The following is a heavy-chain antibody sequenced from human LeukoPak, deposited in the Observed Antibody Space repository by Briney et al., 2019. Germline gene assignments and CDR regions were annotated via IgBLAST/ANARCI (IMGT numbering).Heavy chain of an antibody. CDR3: ARGRGYNYSGGIYFDY. Sequence: SETLSLTCTVSGGSISSSGYYWSWIRQHPGKGLEWIGYIYYSGTTYYNPSLKSRVAMSVDTSKNQFSLKLSSVTAADTAVYYCARGRGYNYSGGIYFDYWGQGTLVTVSS. J-gene: IGHJ4*02. CDR2: IYYSGTT. V-gene: IGHV4-31*03. D-gene: IGHD5-18*01. CDR1: GGSISSSGYY.